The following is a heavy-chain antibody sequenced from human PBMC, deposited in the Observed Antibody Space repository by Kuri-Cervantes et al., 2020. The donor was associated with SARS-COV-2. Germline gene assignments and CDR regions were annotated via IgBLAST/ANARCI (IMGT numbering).Heavy chain of an antibody. CDR3: AKCGTIGKDIVVVPAALTPYYYYYMDV. J-gene: IGHJ6*03. Sequence: GGSLRLSCAASGFTFSSYSMSWVRQAPGKGLEWVANIKQDGSEKYYVDSVKGRFTISRDNSKSTLYLQMNSLRAEDTAVYYCAKCGTIGKDIVVVPAALTPYYYYYMDVWGKGTTVTVSS. V-gene: IGHV3-7*01. CDR1: GFTFSSYS. CDR2: IKQDGSEK. D-gene: IGHD2-2*01.